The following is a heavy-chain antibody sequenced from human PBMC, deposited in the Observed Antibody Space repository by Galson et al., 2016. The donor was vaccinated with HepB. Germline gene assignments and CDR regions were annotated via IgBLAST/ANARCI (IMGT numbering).Heavy chain of an antibody. CDR1: GGTFSSYT. J-gene: IGHJ4*02. CDR3: ARDRSTGTTRAGY. Sequence: SVKVSCKASGGTFSSYTISWVRQAPGQGLEWIGRIIPILAIANYAQRFQGRVTITADKSTSTAYMDLSSLRSEDTAMYYCARDRSTGTTRAGYGGRGTLVTVSS. CDR2: IIPILAIA. D-gene: IGHD1-7*01. V-gene: IGHV1-69*02.